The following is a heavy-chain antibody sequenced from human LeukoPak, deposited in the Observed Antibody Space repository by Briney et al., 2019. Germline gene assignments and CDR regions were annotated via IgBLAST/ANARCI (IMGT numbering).Heavy chain of an antibody. CDR1: GYTFTSHD. V-gene: IGHV1-8*01. Sequence: ASVKVSCKASGYTFTSHDINWVRQATGQGLEWMGWMNPNSGNTGYAQKFQGRVTMTRNTSISTAYMELSSLRSEDTAVYYCARVLRFLEWLPLDPYYYYGMDVWGQGTTVTVSS. D-gene: IGHD3-3*01. J-gene: IGHJ6*02. CDR3: ARVLRFLEWLPLDPYYYYGMDV. CDR2: MNPNSGNT.